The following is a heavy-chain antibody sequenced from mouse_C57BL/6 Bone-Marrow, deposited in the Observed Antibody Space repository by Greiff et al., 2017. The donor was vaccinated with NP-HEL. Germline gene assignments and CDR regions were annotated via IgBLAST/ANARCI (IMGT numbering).Heavy chain of an antibody. CDR3: ARRRDYYGPWFAY. CDR2: IYPGSGST. Sequence: VQLQQSGAELVKPGASVKMSCKASGYTFTSYWITWVKQRPGQGLEWIGDIYPGSGSTNYNEKFKSKATLTVDTSSSTAYMQLSSLTSEDSAVYYCARRRDYYGPWFAYWGQGTLVTVSA. J-gene: IGHJ3*01. D-gene: IGHD1-1*01. CDR1: GYTFTSYW. V-gene: IGHV1-55*01.